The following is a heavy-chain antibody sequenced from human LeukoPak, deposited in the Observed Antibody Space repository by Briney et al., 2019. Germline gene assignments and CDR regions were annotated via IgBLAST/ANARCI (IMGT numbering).Heavy chain of an antibody. V-gene: IGHV3-53*04. D-gene: IGHD3-3*01. CDR3: ARFLGRITISGVVPYGMDV. CDR1: GFTVSSNY. CDR2: IYSAGGT. J-gene: IGHJ6*02. Sequence: GGSLRLSCAASGFTVSSNYMTWVRQAPGKGLEWVSLIYSAGGTYCTDSVKGRFTISRHSSKNTLYLQMNSLRGEDTAVYYCARFLGRITISGVVPYGMDVWGQGTTVTVPS.